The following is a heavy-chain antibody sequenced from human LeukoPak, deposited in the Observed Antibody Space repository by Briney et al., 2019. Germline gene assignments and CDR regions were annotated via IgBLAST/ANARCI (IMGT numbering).Heavy chain of an antibody. V-gene: IGHV1-69*05. Sequence: SVKVSCKASGGTFSSYAISWVRQAPGQGLEWMGRIIPIFGTANYAQKSQGRVTITTDESTSTAYMELSSLRSEDTAVYYCARDQQLEGAFDIWGQGTMVTVSS. CDR3: ARDQQLEGAFDI. J-gene: IGHJ3*02. CDR1: GGTFSSYA. CDR2: IIPIFGTA. D-gene: IGHD5-18*01.